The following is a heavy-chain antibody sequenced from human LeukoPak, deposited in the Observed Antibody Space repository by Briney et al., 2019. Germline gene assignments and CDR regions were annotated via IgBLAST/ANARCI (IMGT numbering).Heavy chain of an antibody. CDR1: GFTFSNSA. V-gene: IGHV3-30*02. Sequence: PGESLRLSCAASGFTFSNSAMSWVRQAPGKGLEWVAFIRYDGSNKYYADFVKGRFTISRDTSKNTLHLQMNSLRAEDTAVYYCASGIVEGGYFSGPVEYWGQGTLVTVSS. D-gene: IGHD3-22*01. J-gene: IGHJ4*02. CDR3: ASGIVEGGYFSGPVEY. CDR2: IRYDGSNK.